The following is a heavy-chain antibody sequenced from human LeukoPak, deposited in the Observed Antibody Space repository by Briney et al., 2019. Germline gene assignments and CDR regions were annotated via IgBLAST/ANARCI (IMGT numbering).Heavy chain of an antibody. D-gene: IGHD6-6*01. CDR2: IIPSFGIA. V-gene: IGHV1-69*04. Sequence: SVKVSCKASGGTFSRYAISWVRQAPVQVLELMVMIIPSFGIANYAQKFEGRGTSTADKSTSTAYTELSSLRSEDTAVYYCARARGIAALRGRYHYYGMDVWGQGTTVTVS. CDR3: ARARGIAALRGRYHYYGMDV. CDR1: GGTFSRYA. J-gene: IGHJ6*02.